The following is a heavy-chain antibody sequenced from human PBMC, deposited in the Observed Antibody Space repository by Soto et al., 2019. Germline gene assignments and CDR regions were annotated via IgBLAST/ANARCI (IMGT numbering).Heavy chain of an antibody. CDR3: ARRLSPLDPYHFDY. J-gene: IGHJ4*02. CDR1: GYSFTSFW. V-gene: IGHV5-51*01. Sequence: EVQLVQSGAEVKKPGESLKISCKGSGYSFTSFWIAWVRQMPGKGLEWMGIIYPGDFDTRYSPSFQGQVTISADKSINTAYLQWSSLKASDTAMYYCARRLSPLDPYHFDYWGQGTLVTVSS. CDR2: IYPGDFDT.